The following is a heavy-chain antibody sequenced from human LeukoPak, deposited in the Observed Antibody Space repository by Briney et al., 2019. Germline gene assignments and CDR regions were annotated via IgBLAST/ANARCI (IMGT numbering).Heavy chain of an antibody. D-gene: IGHD6-13*01. CDR2: INTHNGNT. CDR1: GYNFDKFG. J-gene: IGHJ4*02. CDR3: ARDTPQHLKRYDY. V-gene: IGHV1-18*01. Sequence: GASVKVSCKASGYNFDKFGIAWVRQAPGQGLEWTGWINTHNGNTKYAQQYQGRVTMTTDTSTSTVYMELRSLRSDDTAVYFCARDTPQHLKRYDYWGQGTQVTVSS.